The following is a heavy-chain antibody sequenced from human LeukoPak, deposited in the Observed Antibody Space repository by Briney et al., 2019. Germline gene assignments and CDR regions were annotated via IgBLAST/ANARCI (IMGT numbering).Heavy chain of an antibody. CDR2: IDPNSGGT. V-gene: IGHV1-2*02. CDR1: GYTFTGYY. Sequence: ASVKVSCKASGYTFTGYYMHWVRQAPGQGLEWMGWIDPNSGGTNYAQKFQGRVTMTRDTSISTAYMELSRLRSDDTAVYYCARGNKLYSSSSDYFQHWGQGTLVTVSS. CDR3: ARGNKLYSSSSDYFQH. D-gene: IGHD6-6*01. J-gene: IGHJ1*01.